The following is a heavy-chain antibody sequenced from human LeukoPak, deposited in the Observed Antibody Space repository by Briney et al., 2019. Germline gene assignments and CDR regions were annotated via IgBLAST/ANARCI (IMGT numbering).Heavy chain of an antibody. CDR3: AGWYYYDSSGPY. V-gene: IGHV4-34*01. CDR1: GGSFSGYY. CDR2: INHSGST. Sequence: SETLSLTCAVYGGSFSGYYWSWIRQPPGKGLEWIGEINHSGSTNYNPSLKSRVTISVDTSKNQFSLKLSSVTAADTAVYYCAGWYYYDSSGPYWGQRTLVTVSS. D-gene: IGHD3-22*01. J-gene: IGHJ4*02.